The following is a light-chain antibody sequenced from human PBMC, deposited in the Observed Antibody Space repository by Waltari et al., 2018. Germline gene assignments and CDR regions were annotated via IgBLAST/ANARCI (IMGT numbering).Light chain of an antibody. Sequence: DIQLTQSPSSLSSSVGDRVTITCRASQGISNYLAWYQQKPGKVPKLLIYAASTLQSGGPSRFSGSGSGTDFTLTISSRQPEDVATYYCQKYDYAPLTFGGGTQVEIK. CDR1: QGISNY. V-gene: IGKV1-27*01. CDR2: AAS. J-gene: IGKJ4*01. CDR3: QKYDYAPLT.